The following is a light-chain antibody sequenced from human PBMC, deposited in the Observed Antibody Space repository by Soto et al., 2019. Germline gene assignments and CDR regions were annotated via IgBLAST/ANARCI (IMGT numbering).Light chain of an antibody. CDR1: QSVTSSS. Sequence: EIVLTQFPGTLSLSPGERATLSCRASQSVTSSSLAWYQQKVGQAPRLLIYGASNRATGIPDRFSGSGSGTDFTLTISRLEPEDFAVYYCQQYGSSGTFGQGTKVDI. V-gene: IGKV3-20*01. J-gene: IGKJ1*01. CDR2: GAS. CDR3: QQYGSSGT.